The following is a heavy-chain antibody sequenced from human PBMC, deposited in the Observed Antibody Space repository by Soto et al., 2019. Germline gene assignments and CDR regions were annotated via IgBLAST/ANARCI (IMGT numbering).Heavy chain of an antibody. Sequence: GGSLRLSCAASGFTFSSYVMSWVRQAPGKGLEWVSVISTSGGTTYYADSVKGRFTISRDNSKNTLFLQMNSLRAEDTAVYYCARLYSYAFDIWGQGTMVTVSS. D-gene: IGHD2-2*02. CDR3: ARLYSYAFDI. CDR2: ISTSGGTT. CDR1: GFTFSSYV. J-gene: IGHJ3*02. V-gene: IGHV3-23*01.